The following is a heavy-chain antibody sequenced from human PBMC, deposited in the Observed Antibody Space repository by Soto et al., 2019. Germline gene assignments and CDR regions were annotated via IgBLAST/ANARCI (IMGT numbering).Heavy chain of an antibody. CDR3: ARSSSSSSSLHY. D-gene: IGHD6-6*01. CDR2: IYYSGST. Sequence: QVQLQESGPGLVKPSETLSLTCTVSGGSISSYYWSWIRQPPGKGLEWIGYIYYSGSTNYNPSLKSRVTISVDTSKNQFSLKLSSVTAADTAVYYCARSSSSSSSLHYWGQGTLVTVSS. J-gene: IGHJ4*02. CDR1: GGSISSYY. V-gene: IGHV4-59*01.